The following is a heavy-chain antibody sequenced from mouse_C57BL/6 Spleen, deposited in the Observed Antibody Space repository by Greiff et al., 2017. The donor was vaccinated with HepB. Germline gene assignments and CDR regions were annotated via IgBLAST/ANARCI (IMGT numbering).Heavy chain of an antibody. CDR3: ARGYGSSYGFDY. D-gene: IGHD1-1*01. J-gene: IGHJ2*01. CDR2: IDPSDSYT. CDR1: GYTFTSYW. V-gene: IGHV1-59*01. Sequence: QVQLQQPGAELVRPGTSVKLSCKASGYTFTSYWMHWVKQRPGQGLEWIGVIDPSDSYTNYNQKFKGKATLTVDTSSSTAYMQLSSLTSEDSAVYYCARGYGSSYGFDYRGQGTTLTVSS.